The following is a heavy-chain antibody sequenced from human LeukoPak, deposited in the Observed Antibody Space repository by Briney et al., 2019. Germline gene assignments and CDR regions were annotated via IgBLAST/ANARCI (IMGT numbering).Heavy chain of an antibody. CDR2: ISSSSSTI. CDR3: ARATIWFGELLGDFDY. D-gene: IGHD3-10*01. J-gene: IGHJ4*02. CDR1: GFTFSSYS. V-gene: IGHV3-48*02. Sequence: PGGSLRLSCAASGFTFSSYSMNWVRQAPGKGLEWVSYISSSSSTIYYADSVKGRFTISRDNAKNSLYLQMNSLRDEDTAVYYCARATIWFGELLGDFDYWGQGTLVTVSS.